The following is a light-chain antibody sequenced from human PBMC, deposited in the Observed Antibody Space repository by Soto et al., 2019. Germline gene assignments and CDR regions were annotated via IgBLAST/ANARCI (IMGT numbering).Light chain of an antibody. Sequence: EIVLTQSPGTLSFSPGERATLSCRASQSVSSRSLAWYQQKPGQAPRLLISDASNRAADIPDRFSGSGSGTDFTLTINRLEPEDFAVYYCQQYAGSPRTFGQGTKVDI. CDR3: QQYAGSPRT. CDR1: QSVSSRS. J-gene: IGKJ1*01. V-gene: IGKV3-20*01. CDR2: DAS.